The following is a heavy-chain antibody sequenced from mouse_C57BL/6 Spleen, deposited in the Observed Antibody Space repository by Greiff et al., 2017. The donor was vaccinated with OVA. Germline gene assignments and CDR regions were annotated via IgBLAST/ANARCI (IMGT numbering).Heavy chain of an antibody. Sequence: QVQLQQPGAELVKPGASVKLSCKASGYTFTSYWMQWVKQRPGQGLEWIGEIDPSDSYTNYNQKFKGKATLTVDTSSNTAYMQLSSLTSEDSAVYYCARYGNYADYWGQGTTLTVSS. CDR1: GYTFTSYW. CDR2: IDPSDSYT. D-gene: IGHD2-10*02. CDR3: ARYGNYADY. J-gene: IGHJ2*01. V-gene: IGHV1-50*01.